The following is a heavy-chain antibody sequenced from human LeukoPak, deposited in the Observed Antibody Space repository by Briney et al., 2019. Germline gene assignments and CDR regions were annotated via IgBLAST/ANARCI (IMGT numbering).Heavy chain of an antibody. CDR1: GFTFSSYG. D-gene: IGHD3-10*01. CDR3: AKDRSYYGSANPDY. Sequence: GGSLRLSCAASGFTFSSYGMHWVRQAAGKGLEWVAVISYDGSNKYYADSVKGRFTISRDNSKNTLYLQMNSLRAEDTAVYYCAKDRSYYGSANPDYWGQGTLVTVSS. J-gene: IGHJ4*02. V-gene: IGHV3-30*18. CDR2: ISYDGSNK.